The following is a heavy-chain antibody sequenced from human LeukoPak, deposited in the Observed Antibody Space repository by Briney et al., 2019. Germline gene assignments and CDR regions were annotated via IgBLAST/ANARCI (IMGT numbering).Heavy chain of an antibody. J-gene: IGHJ4*02. V-gene: IGHV3-49*04. CDR1: GFTFGDYC. Sequence: GGSLRLSCTASGFTFGDYCMNWVRQAPGKGLEWVGFIRTKAYGRTTEYAASVKGRFTISRDDSKSIAYLQMNSLQTEDTAVYYCTRVETQTYSFDYWGQGTLVTVSS. CDR3: TRVETQTYSFDY. CDR2: IRTKAYGRTT. D-gene: IGHD2-21*01.